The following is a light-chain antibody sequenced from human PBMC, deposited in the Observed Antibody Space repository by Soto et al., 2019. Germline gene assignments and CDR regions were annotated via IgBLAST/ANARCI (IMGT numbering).Light chain of an antibody. Sequence: DIQLTQSPSFLSAFVGDTVTITCRASQAMSTYLAWYQQKPGKVPKLLIRSASTLQSGVPPRFSGGGSGTEFTLTISTLQPDDSGIYYCQQHNGYPLAFGGGTNVEIK. J-gene: IGKJ4*01. CDR3: QQHNGYPLA. CDR2: SAS. V-gene: IGKV1-9*01. CDR1: QAMSTY.